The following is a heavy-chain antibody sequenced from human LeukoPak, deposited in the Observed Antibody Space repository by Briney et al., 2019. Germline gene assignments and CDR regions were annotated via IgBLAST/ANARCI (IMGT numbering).Heavy chain of an antibody. Sequence: ASVKVSCTASGYTFTGYYMHWVRQAPGQGLEWMGWINPNSGGTNYAQKFQGRVTMTRDTSISTAYMELSRLRSDDTAVYYCARTIRTYSSSRSLDYWGQGTLVTVSS. V-gene: IGHV1-2*02. D-gene: IGHD6-13*01. CDR2: INPNSGGT. J-gene: IGHJ4*02. CDR1: GYTFTGYY. CDR3: ARTIRTYSSSRSLDY.